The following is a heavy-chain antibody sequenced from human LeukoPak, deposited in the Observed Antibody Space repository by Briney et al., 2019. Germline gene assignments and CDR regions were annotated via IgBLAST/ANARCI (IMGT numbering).Heavy chain of an antibody. Sequence: QPGGSLRLSCAASGFTFKTNAMSWVRQAPGKGLEWVSGISDSGGSTFYADSEKGRLTISRRNSKKTLFLQMNSLRVEDTAVYYCAKDLHYWGCDYWGQGTLVTVSS. D-gene: IGHD3-16*01. J-gene: IGHJ4*02. V-gene: IGHV3-23*01. CDR3: AKDLHYWGCDY. CDR1: GFTFKTNA. CDR2: ISDSGGST.